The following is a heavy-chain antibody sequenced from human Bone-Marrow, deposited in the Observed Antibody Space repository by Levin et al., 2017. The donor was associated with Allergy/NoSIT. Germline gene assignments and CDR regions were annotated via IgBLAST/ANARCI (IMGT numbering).Heavy chain of an antibody. J-gene: IGHJ4*02. CDR1: GFTLSSYG. V-gene: IGHV3-33*01. Sequence: GGSLRLSCVASGFTLSSYGMHWVRQAPGKGLEWVAFISFDGTNEYYAGSVKGRFTISRDNSKIYLQMNSLRAEDTAVYYCARDLSYSTDWPAYWGQGTLVTVSS. CDR2: ISFDGTNE. CDR3: ARDLSYSTDWPAY. D-gene: IGHD2/OR15-2a*01.